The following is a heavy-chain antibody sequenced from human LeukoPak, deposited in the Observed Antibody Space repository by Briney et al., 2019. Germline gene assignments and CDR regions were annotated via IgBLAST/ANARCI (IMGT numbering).Heavy chain of an antibody. CDR2: INTKRGGT. CDR1: GYTFTDYY. Sequence: ASVKVSCKASGYTFTDYYMHWVRQPPGQGLDWMGWINTKRGGTNYAQKLQGRVTMTTDTSISTAYMEVSRLRSDDTAVYYCARVRIGQQLDKYYYSAMDVWGQGTTVTVSS. J-gene: IGHJ6*02. CDR3: ARVRIGQQLDKYYYSAMDV. D-gene: IGHD6-13*01. V-gene: IGHV1-2*02.